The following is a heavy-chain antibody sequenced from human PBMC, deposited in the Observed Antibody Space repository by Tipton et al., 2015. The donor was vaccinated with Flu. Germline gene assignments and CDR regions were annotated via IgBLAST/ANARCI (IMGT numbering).Heavy chain of an antibody. CDR2: IWYDGSNK. CDR3: ARRDYSNYVSEPKNWFDS. J-gene: IGHJ5*01. V-gene: IGHV3-33*01. Sequence: QVQLVQSGGGVVQPGRSLRLSCAASGFTFSSYAMHWVRQAPGKGLEWVAVIWYDGSNKYYADSVKGRFTISRDNSKNTLYLQMNSLRAEDTAVYYCARRDYSNYVSEPKNWFDSWGQGTLVTVSS. CDR1: GFTFSSYA. D-gene: IGHD4-11*01.